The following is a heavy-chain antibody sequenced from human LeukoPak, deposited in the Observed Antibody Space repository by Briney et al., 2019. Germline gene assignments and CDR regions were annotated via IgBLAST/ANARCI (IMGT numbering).Heavy chain of an antibody. Sequence: ASVKVSCKASGYTFTSYGISWVRQAPGQGPEWLGWISAYNGNTNYAQKLQGRVTMTTDTSTSTAYMELRSLRSDDTAVYYCARVECSGGSCYSTDWGQGTLVTVSS. D-gene: IGHD2-15*01. J-gene: IGHJ4*02. CDR1: GYTFTSYG. CDR2: ISAYNGNT. V-gene: IGHV1-18*01. CDR3: ARVECSGGSCYSTD.